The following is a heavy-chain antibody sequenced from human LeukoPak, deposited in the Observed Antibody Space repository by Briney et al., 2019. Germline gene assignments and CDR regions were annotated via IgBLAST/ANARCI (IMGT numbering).Heavy chain of an antibody. D-gene: IGHD2-2*01. CDR2: IIPIFGTA. CDR3: ARYCSSTSCYYYYGMDV. V-gene: IGHV1-69*13. Sequence: SVKVSCKASGGTFSSYAISWVRQAPGQGLEWMGGIIPIFGTANYAQKFQGRVTITADESTSTAYMELSSLRSEDTAVYYCARYCSSTSCYYYYGMDVWGQGTTVTVSS. CDR1: GGTFSSYA. J-gene: IGHJ6*02.